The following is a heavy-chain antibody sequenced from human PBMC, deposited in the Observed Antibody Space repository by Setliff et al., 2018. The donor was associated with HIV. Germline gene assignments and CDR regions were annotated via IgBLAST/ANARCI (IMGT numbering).Heavy chain of an antibody. J-gene: IGHJ4*02. V-gene: IGHV4-34*01. Sequence: SETLSLTCAVYGGSFSGYYWSWIRQPPGKGLEWIGEINHSGSTNYNPSLKSRVTMSVDTSKNQFSLRLTSLTAADTAVYYCARGTGYIGYDYSFDYWGQGTLVTVSS. CDR3: ARGTGYIGYDYSFDY. D-gene: IGHD5-12*01. CDR1: GGSFSGYY. CDR2: INHSGST.